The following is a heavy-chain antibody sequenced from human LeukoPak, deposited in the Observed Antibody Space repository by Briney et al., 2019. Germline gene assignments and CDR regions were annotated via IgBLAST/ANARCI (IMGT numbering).Heavy chain of an antibody. Sequence: RGSLRLSCAASGFTFSSYSMNSVRQAPGKWLEWVSSISSSSSYIYYADSVKGRFTISRDNAKNSLYLQMNSLRAEDTAVYYCASYDFWSGSMDWFDPWGQGTLVTVSS. CDR2: ISSSSSYI. J-gene: IGHJ5*02. D-gene: IGHD3-3*01. V-gene: IGHV3-21*01. CDR3: ASYDFWSGSMDWFDP. CDR1: GFTFSSYS.